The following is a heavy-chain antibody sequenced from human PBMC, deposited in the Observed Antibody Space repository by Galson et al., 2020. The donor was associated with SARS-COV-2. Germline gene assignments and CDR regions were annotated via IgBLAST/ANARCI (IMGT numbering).Heavy chain of an antibody. J-gene: IGHJ6*02. CDR3: ARIGARYYGMDV. CDR1: GASISSAGFY. CDR2: FYYTGST. D-gene: IGHD1-26*01. Sequence: SETLSLTCAVSGASISSAGFYWSWIRQHPGKGLEWLGYFYYTGSTYYNPSLESRVSISVDTSNFSLKLSSVTAADTAVYYCARIGARYYGMDVWGQGTTVTVSS. V-gene: IGHV4-31*11.